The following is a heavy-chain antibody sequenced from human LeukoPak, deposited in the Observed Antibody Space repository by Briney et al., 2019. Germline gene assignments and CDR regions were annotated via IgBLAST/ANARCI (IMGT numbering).Heavy chain of an antibody. CDR2: ISSSGSTI. Sequence: GSLRLSCAASGFTFSSYEMNWVRQAPGKGLEWVSYISSSGSTIYYADSVKGRFTISRDNAKNSLYLQMNSLRAEDTAVYYCARETRVRWTDYWGQGILVTVSS. CDR3: ARETRVRWTDY. J-gene: IGHJ4*02. CDR1: GFTFSSYE. V-gene: IGHV3-48*03. D-gene: IGHD5-24*01.